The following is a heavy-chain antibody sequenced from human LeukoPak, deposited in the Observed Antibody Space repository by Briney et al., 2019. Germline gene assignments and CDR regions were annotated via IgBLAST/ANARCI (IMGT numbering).Heavy chain of an antibody. CDR3: ARGRRSSSSPFDY. CDR2: INHSGST. J-gene: IGHJ4*02. V-gene: IGHV4-34*01. D-gene: IGHD6-13*01. CDR1: GGSFSGYY. Sequence: SETLSLTCAVYGGSFSGYYWSWIRQPPGKGLEWIGEINHSGSTNYNPSLKSRVTISVDTSKNQFSLKLSSVTAADTAVYYCARGRRSSSSPFDYWGQGTLVTVPS.